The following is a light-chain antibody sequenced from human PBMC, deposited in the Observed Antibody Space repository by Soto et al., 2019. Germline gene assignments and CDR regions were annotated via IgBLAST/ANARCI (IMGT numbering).Light chain of an antibody. J-gene: IGKJ5*01. CDR3: QQRSNWPPIT. Sequence: EIVLKQSPGTLSLSPGERATLSCRASQSVSSYLAWYQQKPGQAPRLLIYDASNRATGIPARFSGSGSGTDFTLTISSLEPEDFAVYYCQQRSNWPPITFGQGTLLEIK. V-gene: IGKV3-11*01. CDR1: QSVSSY. CDR2: DAS.